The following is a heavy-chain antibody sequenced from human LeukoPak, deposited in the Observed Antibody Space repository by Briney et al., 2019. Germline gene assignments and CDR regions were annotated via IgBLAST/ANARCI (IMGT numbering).Heavy chain of an antibody. Sequence: ASVKVSCKASGYTFTSYYMHWVRQAPGQGLEWMGIINPSGGSTSYAQKFQGRVTMTRDMSTSTVYMELSRLRSEDTAVYYGAGGLSSSVGTGGYWGQGTLVTVSS. CDR2: INPSGGST. V-gene: IGHV1-46*01. CDR1: GYTFTSYY. J-gene: IGHJ4*02. D-gene: IGHD6-6*01. CDR3: AGGLSSSVGTGGY.